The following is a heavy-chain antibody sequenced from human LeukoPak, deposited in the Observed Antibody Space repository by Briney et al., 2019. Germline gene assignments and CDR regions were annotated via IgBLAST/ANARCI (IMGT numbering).Heavy chain of an antibody. Sequence: SVKVSCKASGGTFSSYAISWVRQAPGQGLEWMGGIIPIFGTANYAQKFQGRVTITADESTSTVYMELSSLRSEDTAVYYCARMYSSSGDYYYGMDVWGQGTTVTVSS. V-gene: IGHV1-69*13. CDR1: GGTFSSYA. CDR2: IIPIFGTA. D-gene: IGHD6-6*01. CDR3: ARMYSSSGDYYYGMDV. J-gene: IGHJ6*02.